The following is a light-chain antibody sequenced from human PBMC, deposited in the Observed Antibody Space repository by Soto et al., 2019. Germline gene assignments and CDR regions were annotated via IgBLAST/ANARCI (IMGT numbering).Light chain of an antibody. CDR2: ASS. V-gene: IGKV1-39*01. Sequence: DVQMTQSPSSLSASVGVSVTITCRSSQTVKTYLNWYQHKPGKAPQLLIYASSRLQTGVASRFSGSGSGTYFRLTISSLQPEDFATYYCQQTSTTPGTFGQGTKVEIK. J-gene: IGKJ1*01. CDR3: QQTSTTPGT. CDR1: QTVKTY.